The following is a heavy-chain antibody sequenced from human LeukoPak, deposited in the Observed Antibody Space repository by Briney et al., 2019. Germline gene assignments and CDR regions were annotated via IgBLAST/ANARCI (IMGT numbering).Heavy chain of an antibody. CDR2: INPSGGST. CDR1: GYTFTSYY. D-gene: IGHD5-18*01. Sequence: ASVKVSFKASGYTFTSYYMHWVRQAPGQGLEWMGIINPSGGSTSYAQKFQGRVTMTRDTSTSTVYMELSSLRSEDTAVYYCARVSDTAMVADAFDIWGQGTMVTVSS. J-gene: IGHJ3*02. V-gene: IGHV1-46*01. CDR3: ARVSDTAMVADAFDI.